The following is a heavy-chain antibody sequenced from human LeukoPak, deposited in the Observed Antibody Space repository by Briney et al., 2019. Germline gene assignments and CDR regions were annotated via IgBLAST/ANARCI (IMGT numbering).Heavy chain of an antibody. J-gene: IGHJ6*02. V-gene: IGHV4-34*01. CDR3: ARGYCSSTSCPNYYYYYGMDV. D-gene: IGHD2-2*01. CDR1: GGSFSGYY. Sequence: PSETLSLTCAVYGGSFSGYYWSWIRQPPGKGLEWIGEINHSGSTYYNPSLKSRVTISVDTSKNQFSLKLSSVTAADTAVYYCARGYCSSTSCPNYYYYYGMDVWGQGTTVTVSS. CDR2: INHSGST.